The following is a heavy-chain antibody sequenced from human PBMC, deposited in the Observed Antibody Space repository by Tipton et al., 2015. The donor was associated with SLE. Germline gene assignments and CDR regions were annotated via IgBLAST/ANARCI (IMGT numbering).Heavy chain of an antibody. Sequence: TLSLTCAVYGESFSGYSWSWIRQPPGKGLVWIGEINHTGNSNYNPSLKSRVTISVDTSKNQFSLKVSSVTAADTAVYYCARRDGYSSIWNWFDPWGQGTLVTVSS. CDR1: GESFSGYS. CDR2: INHTGNS. V-gene: IGHV4-34*01. CDR3: ARRDGYSSIWNWFDP. J-gene: IGHJ5*02. D-gene: IGHD6-13*01.